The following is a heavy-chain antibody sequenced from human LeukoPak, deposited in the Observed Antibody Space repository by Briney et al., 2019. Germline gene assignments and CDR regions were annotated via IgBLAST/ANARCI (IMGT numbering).Heavy chain of an antibody. CDR1: GFIFSSHS. J-gene: IGHJ4*02. Sequence: GGSLRLSCAASGFIFSSHSMNWVRQAPGKGLEWVSYISSSGSTIYYADSVKGRFTISRDNAKNSLYLQMNSLRAEDTAVYYCARAHQNVDTAMAPTYYYDSSGYFFDYWGQGTLVTVSS. D-gene: IGHD3-22*01. CDR2: ISSSGSTI. CDR3: ARAHQNVDTAMAPTYYYDSSGYFFDY. V-gene: IGHV3-48*04.